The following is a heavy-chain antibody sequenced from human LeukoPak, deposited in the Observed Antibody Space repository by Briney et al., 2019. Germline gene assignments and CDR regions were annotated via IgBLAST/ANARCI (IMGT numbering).Heavy chain of an antibody. Sequence: GGSLGLSCAASGFTFSSYAMSWVRQAPGKGLEWVSAISGSGGSTYYADSVKGRFTISRDNSKNTLYLQMNSLRAEDTAVYYCAKKGIYSGSGAYYFDYWGQGTLVTVSS. CDR2: ISGSGGST. CDR1: GFTFSSYA. CDR3: AKKGIYSGSGAYYFDY. J-gene: IGHJ4*02. D-gene: IGHD3-10*01. V-gene: IGHV3-23*01.